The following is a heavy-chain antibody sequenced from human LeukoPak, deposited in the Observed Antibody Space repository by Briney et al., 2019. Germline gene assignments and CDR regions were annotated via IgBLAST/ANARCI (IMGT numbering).Heavy chain of an antibody. CDR1: GFTFGDYA. CDR3: TISSSWYSEYFQH. CDR2: IRSKGYSRKT. V-gene: IGHV3-49*04. J-gene: IGHJ1*01. Sequence: GGSLRLSCTASGFTFGDYAMSWVRQAPGKGLEWVGFIRSKGYSRKTEYAASVKGRFTISRDDSKSIAYLQMNSLKTEDTAVYYCTISSSWYSEYFQHWGQGTLVTVSS. D-gene: IGHD6-13*01.